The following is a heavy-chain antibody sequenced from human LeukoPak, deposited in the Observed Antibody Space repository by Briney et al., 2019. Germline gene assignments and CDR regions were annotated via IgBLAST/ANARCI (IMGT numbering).Heavy chain of an antibody. V-gene: IGHV3-33*01. CDR2: IWYDGSNK. Sequence: GRSLRLSCAASGFTFSSYGMHWVRQAPGKGLEWVVVIWYDGSNKYYADSVKGRFTISRDNSKNTLYLQMNSLRAEDTAVYYCARDGYSSGWYGPDYWGQGTLVTVSS. CDR3: ARDGYSSGWYGPDY. D-gene: IGHD6-19*01. CDR1: GFTFSSYG. J-gene: IGHJ4*02.